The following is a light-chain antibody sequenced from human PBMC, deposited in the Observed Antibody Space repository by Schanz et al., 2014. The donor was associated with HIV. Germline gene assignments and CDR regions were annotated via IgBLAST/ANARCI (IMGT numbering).Light chain of an antibody. CDR1: SGDVGGYNY. V-gene: IGLV2-11*01. Sequence: QSALTQPRSVSGSPGQSVTISCTGASGDVGGYNYVSWYQQHPGKAPKLMIYEVTKRPSGVSDRFSGSKSDNTASLTVSGLQAEDEGDYYCSSYAGSYTSVVFGGGTKLTVL. J-gene: IGLJ2*01. CDR3: SSYAGSYTSVV. CDR2: EVT.